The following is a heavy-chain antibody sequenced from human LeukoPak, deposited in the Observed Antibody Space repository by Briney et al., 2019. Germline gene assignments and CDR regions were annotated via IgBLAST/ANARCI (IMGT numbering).Heavy chain of an antibody. J-gene: IGHJ4*02. CDR2: IKPDGSEK. Sequence: PGGSLTLSCSASGFTFSSYWMSWVRQAPGKGLEWVANIKPDGSEKYYLDSVKARFPISRDNPKNSLYLQMNSLRAEDTAVYYCARGVGGYGGYDSVRTLYYFDYWGQGTLVTVSS. CDR3: ARGVGGYGGYDSVRTLYYFDY. V-gene: IGHV3-7*01. CDR1: GFTFSSYW. D-gene: IGHD5-12*01.